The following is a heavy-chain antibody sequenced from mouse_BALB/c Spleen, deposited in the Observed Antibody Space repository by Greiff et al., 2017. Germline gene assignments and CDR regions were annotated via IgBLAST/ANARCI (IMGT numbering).Heavy chain of an antibody. CDR2: ISSGSSTI. CDR1: GFTFSSFG. CDR3: ARNWDDYFDD. Sequence: DVMLVESGGGLVQPGGSRKLSCAASGFTFSSFGMHWVRQAPEKGLEWVAYISSGSSTIYYADTVKGRFTISRDNPKNTLFLQMTSLRSEDTAMYYCARNWDDYFDDWGQGTTLTVSS. V-gene: IGHV5-17*02. D-gene: IGHD4-1*01. J-gene: IGHJ2*01.